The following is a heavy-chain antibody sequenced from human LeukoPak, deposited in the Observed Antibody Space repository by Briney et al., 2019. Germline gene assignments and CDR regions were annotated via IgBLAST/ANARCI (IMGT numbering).Heavy chain of an antibody. J-gene: IGHJ4*02. D-gene: IGHD2-2*01. V-gene: IGHV3-7*01. Sequence: DSLKCRFTISRDNAKNSLFLQMNSLRAEDTAVYYCARDSPYCTSSDCYLDYWGQGTLVTVSS. CDR3: ARDSPYCTSSDCYLDY.